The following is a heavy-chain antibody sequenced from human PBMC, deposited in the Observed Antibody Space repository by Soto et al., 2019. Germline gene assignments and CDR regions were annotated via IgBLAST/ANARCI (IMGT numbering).Heavy chain of an antibody. Sequence: EVQLLESGGGLVQPGGSLRLSCAASGFTFSSYAMSWVRQAPGKGLEWVSVISGTGGSTHYADSVKGRFTISRDNSKNTLPLQMNSLRAEDTAIYYCAGGWGIAVAGIDYWGQGTLVTVSS. CDR1: GFTFSSYA. D-gene: IGHD6-19*01. CDR3: AGGWGIAVAGIDY. CDR2: ISGTGGST. J-gene: IGHJ4*02. V-gene: IGHV3-23*01.